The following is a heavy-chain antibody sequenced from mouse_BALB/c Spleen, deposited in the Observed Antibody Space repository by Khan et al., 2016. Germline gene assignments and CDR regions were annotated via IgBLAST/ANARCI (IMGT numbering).Heavy chain of an antibody. CDR1: GFTFTDYY. J-gene: IGHJ2*01. V-gene: IGHV7-3*02. D-gene: IGHD2-14*01. CDR2: IRNKANGYTT. Sequence: EVELVESGGGLVQPGGSLRLSCATSGFTFTDYYMSWVRQPPVKALEWLGFIRNKANGYTTEYSASVKGRFTISRDNSQSILYLQMKTLRAEDSATYHWSRYDVDYWGQGTTLTVSS. CDR3: SRYDVDY.